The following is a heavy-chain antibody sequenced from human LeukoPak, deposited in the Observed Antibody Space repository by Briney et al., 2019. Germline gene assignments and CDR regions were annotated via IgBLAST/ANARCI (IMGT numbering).Heavy chain of an antibody. Sequence: SETLSLTCTVSGGSISSNIYYWGWIRQSPGKGLEWTGSISYSGSTHYNPSLKSRLTISVDRSNNHFSLRLSSVTAADTAVYYCARHHDNYDGRGYEWFDPWGQGTLVTVSS. J-gene: IGHJ5*02. V-gene: IGHV4-39*01. D-gene: IGHD3-22*01. CDR2: ISYSGST. CDR1: GGSISSNIYY. CDR3: ARHHDNYDGRGYEWFDP.